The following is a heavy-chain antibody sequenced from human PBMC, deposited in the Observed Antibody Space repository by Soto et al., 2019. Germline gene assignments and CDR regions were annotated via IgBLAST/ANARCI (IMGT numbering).Heavy chain of an antibody. Sequence: PSETLSLTCTVSGGSISSGDYYLSWIRQPPGKGLEWIGYIYYSWSTYYNPSLKSRVTISVDTSKNQFSLKLSSVTAADTAVYYCARDAAAAGWFDPWGQGTLVTVSS. D-gene: IGHD6-13*01. J-gene: IGHJ5*02. CDR2: IYYSWST. CDR1: GGSISSGDYY. CDR3: ARDAAAAGWFDP. V-gene: IGHV4-30-4*01.